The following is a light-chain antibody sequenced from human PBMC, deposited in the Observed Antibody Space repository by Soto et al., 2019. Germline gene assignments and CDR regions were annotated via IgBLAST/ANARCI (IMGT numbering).Light chain of an antibody. CDR3: CSYAGVNTFYV. J-gene: IGLJ1*01. CDR2: GVS. V-gene: IGLV2-23*02. CDR1: SSDVGSYNL. Sequence: QSVLTQPASVSGSPGQSITISCTGTSSDVGSYNLVSWYQQHPGKAPKLMIYGVSKRPSGVSDRFSGSKSGDTASLTISGLQAEDEADYYCCSYAGVNTFYVFGTGTKV.